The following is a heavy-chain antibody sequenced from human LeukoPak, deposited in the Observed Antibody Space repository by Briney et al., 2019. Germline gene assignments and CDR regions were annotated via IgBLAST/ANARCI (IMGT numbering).Heavy chain of an antibody. D-gene: IGHD5-18*01. Sequence: GGSLRLSCAASGFTFSSYAMSWVRQAPGKGLEWVSAISESGDRTYYADSVKGRFTISRDNSKNTLFVQMDSLRAEDTAVFYCVREWKIGGYTYGLDYWGQGTLVTVSS. CDR3: VREWKIGGYTYGLDY. J-gene: IGHJ4*02. CDR2: ISESGDRT. CDR1: GFTFSSYA. V-gene: IGHV3-23*01.